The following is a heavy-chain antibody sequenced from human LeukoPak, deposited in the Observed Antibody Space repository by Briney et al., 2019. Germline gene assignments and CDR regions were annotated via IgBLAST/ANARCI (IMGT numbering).Heavy chain of an antibody. CDR1: GFXFSSYS. Sequence: GGSLRLSCAASGFXFSSYSINWVRQAPGKGLEWVSYISISSSIIYYADSVKGRFTISRDNAKNSLYLQMNSLRSEDTAVYYCAREASGSYGYWGQGTLVTVSS. J-gene: IGHJ4*02. CDR2: ISISSSII. V-gene: IGHV3-48*01. CDR3: AREASGSYGY. D-gene: IGHD1-26*01.